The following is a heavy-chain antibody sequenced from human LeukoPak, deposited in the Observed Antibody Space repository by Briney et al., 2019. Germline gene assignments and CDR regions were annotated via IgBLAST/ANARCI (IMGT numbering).Heavy chain of an antibody. Sequence: GASVKVSCKASGYTFTCYYMHWVGQAPGQGLEWMGWINPNSGGTNYAQKFQGRVTMTRDTSISTAYMELSRLRSDDTAVYYCARDLVAALGYWGQGTLVTVSS. J-gene: IGHJ4*02. V-gene: IGHV1-2*02. CDR1: GYTFTCYY. CDR2: INPNSGGT. CDR3: ARDLVAALGY. D-gene: IGHD6-6*01.